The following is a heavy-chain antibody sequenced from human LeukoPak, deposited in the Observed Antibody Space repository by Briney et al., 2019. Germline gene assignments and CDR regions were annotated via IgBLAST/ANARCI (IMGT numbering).Heavy chain of an antibody. Sequence: KTGGSLRLSCAASGFTFSSYSMNWVRQAPGKGLEWVSSISSGSTFIYYADAVKGRFTISRDNAKNSLYLQLSSLRAEDTAVYYCAGRSCSNGVCSFDPWGQGTLVIVSS. D-gene: IGHD2-8*01. CDR1: GFTFSSYS. V-gene: IGHV3-21*01. CDR2: ISSGSTFI. J-gene: IGHJ5*02. CDR3: AGRSCSNGVCSFDP.